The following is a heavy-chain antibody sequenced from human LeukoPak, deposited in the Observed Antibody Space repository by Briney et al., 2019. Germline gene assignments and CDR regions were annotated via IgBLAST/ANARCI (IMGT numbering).Heavy chain of an antibody. CDR3: ARFRGLNYYDSSGYYYLDY. V-gene: IGHV4-59*01. Sequence: SETLSLTCTVSGGSISSYYWSWIRQPPGKGLEWIGYIYYSGSTNYNPSLKSRVTISVDTSKNQFSLKLSSVTAADTAVYYCARFRGLNYYDSSGYYYLDYWAQGTLVTVSS. J-gene: IGHJ4*02. D-gene: IGHD3-22*01. CDR2: IYYSGST. CDR1: GGSISSYY.